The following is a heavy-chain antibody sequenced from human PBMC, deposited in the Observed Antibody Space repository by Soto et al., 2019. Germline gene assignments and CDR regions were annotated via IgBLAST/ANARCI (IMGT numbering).Heavy chain of an antibody. CDR1: GYTFTGYY. CDR2: INPNSGGT. CDR3: AREIGATVTTEALDY. D-gene: IGHD4-17*01. J-gene: IGHJ4*02. Sequence: GASVKVSCKASGYTFTGYYMHLVRQAPGQGLEWMGWINPNSGGTNYAQKFQGWVTMTRDTSISTAYMELSRLRSDDTAVYYCAREIGATVTTEALDYWGQGTLVTVSS. V-gene: IGHV1-2*04.